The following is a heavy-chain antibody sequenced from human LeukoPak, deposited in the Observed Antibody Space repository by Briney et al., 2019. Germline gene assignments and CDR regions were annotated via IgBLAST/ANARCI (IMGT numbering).Heavy chain of an antibody. J-gene: IGHJ5*02. Sequence: SETLSLTCTVPGGSISSYYWSWIRQPPGKGLEWIGYIYYSGSTNYNPSLKSRVTISVDTSKNQFSLKLSSVTAADTAVYYCARDYGGNSNWFDPWGQGTLVTVSS. CDR2: IYYSGST. CDR3: ARDYGGNSNWFDP. CDR1: GGSISSYY. V-gene: IGHV4-59*01. D-gene: IGHD4-23*01.